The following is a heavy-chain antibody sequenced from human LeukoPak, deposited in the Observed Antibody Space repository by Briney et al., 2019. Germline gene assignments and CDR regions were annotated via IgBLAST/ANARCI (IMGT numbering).Heavy chain of an antibody. Sequence: GGSLRLSCAASGFTFSSYSMNWVRQAPGKGLEWVSYGRTSTSTISYANSLKGRFTISSDNAKNSLYLQMNSLRVEDTAVYYCARDWSSSWNNWFDPWGQGTLVTVSS. D-gene: IGHD6-13*01. CDR2: GRTSTSTI. CDR1: GFTFSSYS. J-gene: IGHJ5*02. V-gene: IGHV3-48*01. CDR3: ARDWSSSWNNWFDP.